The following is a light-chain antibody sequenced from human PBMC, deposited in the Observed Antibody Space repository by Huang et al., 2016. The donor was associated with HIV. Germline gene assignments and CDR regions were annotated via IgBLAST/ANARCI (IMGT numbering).Light chain of an antibody. CDR1: HDISTF. CDR3: QQYYSHST. J-gene: IGKJ3*01. CDR2: TAS. V-gene: IGKV1-8*01. Sequence: AIQMTQSPSSLSASTGDKITLACRASHDISTFLAWYQKKPGKPPTLRVHTASILQTGVPSRCNASGAGTDFTLTVTCLQSEDFASYYCQQYYSHSTFGPGTKV.